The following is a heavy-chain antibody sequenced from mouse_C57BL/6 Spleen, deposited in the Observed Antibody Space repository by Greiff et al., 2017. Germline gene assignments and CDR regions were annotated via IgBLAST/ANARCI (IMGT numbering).Heavy chain of an antibody. CDR1: GFTFSDYG. V-gene: IGHV5-17*01. CDR3: ARPYYDYFDY. J-gene: IGHJ2*01. CDR2: ISSGSSTI. Sequence: EVKVVESGGGLVKPGGSLKLSCAASGFTFSDYGMHWVRQAPEKGLEWVAYISSGSSTIYYADTVKGRFTISRDNAKNTLFLQMTSLRSEDTAMYYCARPYYDYFDYWGQGTTLTVSS. D-gene: IGHD2-10*01.